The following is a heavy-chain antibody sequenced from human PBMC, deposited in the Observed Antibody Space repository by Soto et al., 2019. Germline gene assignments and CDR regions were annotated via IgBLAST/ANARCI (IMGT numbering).Heavy chain of an antibody. V-gene: IGHV3-11*05. CDR1: GFTFSDFY. CDR3: AKDLYYDILTGMAFDY. D-gene: IGHD3-9*01. CDR2: ISSSSSYT. Sequence: GGSLSLSCAASGFTFSDFYMSWLRQAPGKGLEWVSYISSSSSYTNYADSVKGRFTISRDNSKNTLYLQMNSLRAEDMAVYYCAKDLYYDILTGMAFDYWGQGTLVTVSS. J-gene: IGHJ4*02.